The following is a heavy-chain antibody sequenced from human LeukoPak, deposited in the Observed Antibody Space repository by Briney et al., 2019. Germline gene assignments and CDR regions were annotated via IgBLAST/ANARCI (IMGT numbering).Heavy chain of an antibody. J-gene: IGHJ6*02. CDR1: GFTFSSYA. Sequence: PGGSPRLSCAASGFTFSSYAMSWVRQAPGKGLEWVSAISGSGGSTYYADSVKGRFTISRDNSKNTLYLQMNSLRAEDTAVYYCAKASYCSSTSCYRERDLYYYYGMDVWGQGTTVTVSS. CDR2: ISGSGGST. V-gene: IGHV3-23*01. D-gene: IGHD2-2*01. CDR3: AKASYCSSTSCYRERDLYYYYGMDV.